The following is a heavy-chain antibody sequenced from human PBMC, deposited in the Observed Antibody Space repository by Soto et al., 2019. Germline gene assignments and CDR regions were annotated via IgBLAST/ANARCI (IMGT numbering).Heavy chain of an antibody. CDR3: ARAGYCGPGCYYYFDY. CDR2: IKPDGSAT. V-gene: IGHV3-7*01. D-gene: IGHD2-21*02. J-gene: IGHJ4*02. Sequence: GGSLRLSCAVSGFTFGSYWMNWVRLIPGKGLEWVAYIKPDGSATYYVDSVKGRFTISRDNAKNPLYLQMNSLRVEDTSVYYCARAGYCGPGCYYYFDYWGQGTLVTVS. CDR1: GFTFGSYW.